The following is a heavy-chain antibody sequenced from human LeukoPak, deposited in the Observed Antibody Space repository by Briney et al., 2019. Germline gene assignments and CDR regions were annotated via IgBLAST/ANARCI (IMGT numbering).Heavy chain of an antibody. D-gene: IGHD3-10*01. CDR1: GFTFSSYS. V-gene: IGHV3-23*01. CDR2: ISGSGGSS. CDR3: AGTTYYYGSGSYPGGYFDY. J-gene: IGHJ4*02. Sequence: GGSLRLSCAASGFTFSSYSMNWVRQAPGKGLEWVSAISGSGGSSYYADSVKGRFTISRDNSKNTLYLQMNSLRAEDTAVYYCAGTTYYYGSGSYPGGYFDYWGQGTLVTVSS.